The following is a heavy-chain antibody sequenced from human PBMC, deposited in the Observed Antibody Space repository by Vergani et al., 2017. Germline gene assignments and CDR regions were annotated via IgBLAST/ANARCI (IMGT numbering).Heavy chain of an antibody. D-gene: IGHD6-6*01. V-gene: IGHV3-73*01. CDR1: GFTFSGSA. CDR3: AREKYSSYMDV. Sequence: EVQLVESGGGLVQPGGSLKLSCAASGFTFSGSAMHWVRQASGKGLEWVGRIRSKANSYATAYAASVKGRFTISRDDSKNTAYLQMNSLRAEDTAVYYCAREKYSSYMDVWGKGTTVTVSS. CDR2: IRSKANSYAT. J-gene: IGHJ6*03.